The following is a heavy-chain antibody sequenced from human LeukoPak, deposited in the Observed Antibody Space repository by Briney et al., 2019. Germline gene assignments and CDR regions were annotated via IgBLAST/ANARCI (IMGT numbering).Heavy chain of an antibody. CDR1: GGSISGYY. CDR3: ARGGSSGYYYYYGMDV. CDR2: IYYSGNT. Sequence: PSETLSLTCTVSGGSISGYYWSWIRQPPGKGLELIGYIYYSGNTNYNPSLKSRVTISIDTSKNQFSLKLTSVTAADTAVYYCARGGSSGYYYYYGMDVWGQGTTVTVSS. V-gene: IGHV4-59*01. D-gene: IGHD6-13*01. J-gene: IGHJ6*02.